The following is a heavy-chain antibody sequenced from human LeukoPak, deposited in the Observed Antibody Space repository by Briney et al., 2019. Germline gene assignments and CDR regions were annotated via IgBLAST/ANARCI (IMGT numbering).Heavy chain of an antibody. CDR1: DGSITSGSFY. J-gene: IGHJ2*01. Sequence: SETLSLTCTVSDGSITSGSFYWGWIRQPPGKGLEWIGSIHYTGSTFYNPSLKSRVTVSIDTSKNQFSQKLNSVTAADTAVYFCARRRRGNSWYFDLWGRGTLVTVSS. CDR3: ARRRRGNSWYFDL. CDR2: IHYTGST. V-gene: IGHV4-39*07. D-gene: IGHD3-10*01.